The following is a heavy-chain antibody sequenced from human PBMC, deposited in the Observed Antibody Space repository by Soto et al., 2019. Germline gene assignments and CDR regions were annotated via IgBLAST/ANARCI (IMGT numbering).Heavy chain of an antibody. Sequence: PSETLSLTCTVSGGSISSGGYYWSWIRQHPGKGLEWIGYIYYSGSTYYNPSLKSRVTISVDTSKNQFSLKLSSVTAADTAVYYCARDRVPGYNWFDPWGQGTLVTVSS. CDR2: IYYSGST. V-gene: IGHV4-31*03. CDR3: ARDRVPGYNWFDP. D-gene: IGHD7-27*01. CDR1: GGSISSGGYY. J-gene: IGHJ5*02.